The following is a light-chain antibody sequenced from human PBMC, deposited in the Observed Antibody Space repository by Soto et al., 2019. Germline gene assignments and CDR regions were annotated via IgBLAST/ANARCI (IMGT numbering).Light chain of an antibody. CDR3: TQPLENCRP. CDR2: LGS. V-gene: IGKV2-28*01. J-gene: IGKJ1*01. Sequence: LMTQYQLSLSVTPGEAASISCMSSARLLHKNGYNYVDWYMQKPGQSPQLLIYLGSNRASGVPDRFSGSGSDTYFTLEISRVEADDVGVYYCTQPLENCRPFGQGTKVDIK. CDR1: ARLLHKNGYNY.